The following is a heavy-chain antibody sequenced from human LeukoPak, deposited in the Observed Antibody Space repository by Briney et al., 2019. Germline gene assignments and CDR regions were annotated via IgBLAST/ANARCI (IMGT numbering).Heavy chain of an antibody. V-gene: IGHV3-30*03. CDR1: GFTFSSYG. CDR3: ARAYYDYVWGSYRHIFPLQY. CDR2: ISYGGSNK. J-gene: IGHJ4*02. Sequence: PGGSLRLSCAASGFTFSSYGMHWVRQAPGKGLEWVAVISYGGSNKYYADSVKGRFTISRDNSKNTLYLQMNSLRAEDTAVYYCARAYYDYVWGSYRHIFPLQYWGQGTLVTVSS. D-gene: IGHD3-16*02.